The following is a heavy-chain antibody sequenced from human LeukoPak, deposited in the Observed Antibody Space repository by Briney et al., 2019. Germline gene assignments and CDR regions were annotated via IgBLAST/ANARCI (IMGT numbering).Heavy chain of an antibody. CDR2: IYHGGNT. V-gene: IGHV4-30-2*01. D-gene: IGHD2-2*01. CDR3: ASYCSTTSCPFDY. J-gene: IGHJ4*02. Sequence: SETLSLTCTVSGGSISSGGYHWGWIRQPPGKGLEWIGYIYHGGNTYYNPSLKSRVTISLDRSKNQFSLRLTSVTAADAAVYYCASYCSTTSCPFDYWGQGTLVTVSS. CDR1: GGSISSGGYH.